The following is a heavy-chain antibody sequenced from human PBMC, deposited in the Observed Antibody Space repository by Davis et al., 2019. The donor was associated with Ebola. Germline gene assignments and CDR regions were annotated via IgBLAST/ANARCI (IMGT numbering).Heavy chain of an antibody. V-gene: IGHV1-18*01. CDR1: GYTFTSYG. CDR3: ARDRAATDLWVVTALYGMDV. J-gene: IGHJ6*02. D-gene: IGHD2-21*02. CDR2: ISAYNGNT. Sequence: ASVKVSCKASGYTFTSYGISWVRQAPGQGLEWMGWISAYNGNTNYAQKLQGRVTMTTDTSTSTAYMELRSLRSDDTAVYYCARDRAATDLWVVTALYGMDVWGQGTTVTVSS.